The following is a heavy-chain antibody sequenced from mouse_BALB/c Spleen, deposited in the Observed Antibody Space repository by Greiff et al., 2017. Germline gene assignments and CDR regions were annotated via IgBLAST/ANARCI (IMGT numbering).Heavy chain of an antibody. CDR1: GYTFTSYW. J-gene: IGHJ2*01. CDR2: INPSNGRT. D-gene: IGHD3-1*01. V-gene: IGHV1S81*02. CDR3: ARTGTRTQLGLREGFDY. Sequence: QVQLQQPGAELVKPGASVKLSCKASGYTFTSYWMHWVKQRPGQGLEWIGEINPSNGRTNYNEKFKSKATLTVDKSSSTAYMQLSSLTSEDSAVYYCARTGTRTQLGLREGFDYWGQGTTLTVSS.